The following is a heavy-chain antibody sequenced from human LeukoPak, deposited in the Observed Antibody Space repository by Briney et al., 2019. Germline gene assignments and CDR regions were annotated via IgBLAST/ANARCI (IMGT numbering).Heavy chain of an antibody. V-gene: IGHV4-34*01. J-gene: IGHJ3*02. CDR2: INHSGST. CDR1: GGSFSGYY. Sequence: SETLSLTCAVYGGSFSGYYWSWIRQPPGKGLEWIGEINHSGSTNYNPSLKSRVTLSVDMSKNQFSLTVTAADTAVYYCARHLRGYSYPNAFDIWGQGTMVTVSS. D-gene: IGHD5-18*01. CDR3: ARHLRGYSYPNAFDI.